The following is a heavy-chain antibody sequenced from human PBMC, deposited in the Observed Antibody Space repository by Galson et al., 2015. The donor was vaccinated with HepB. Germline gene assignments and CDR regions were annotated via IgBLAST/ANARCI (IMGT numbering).Heavy chain of an antibody. V-gene: IGHV2-5*02. CDR2: IYWDDDK. Sequence: PALVKPTQTLTLTCTFSGFSLSTSGVGVGWIRQPPGKALEWLALIYWDDDKRYSPSLKSRLTITKDTSKNQVVLTMTNMDPVDIATYYCAHRLKGVDWRGGWFDPWGQGTLVTVSS. CDR3: AHRLKGVDWRGGWFDP. CDR1: GFSLSTSGVG. J-gene: IGHJ5*02. D-gene: IGHD3-10*01.